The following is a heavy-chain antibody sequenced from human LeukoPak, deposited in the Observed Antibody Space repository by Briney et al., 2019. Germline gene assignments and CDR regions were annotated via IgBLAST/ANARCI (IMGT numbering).Heavy chain of an antibody. CDR1: GFTVSTNY. CDR2: IYSGGST. D-gene: IGHD3-22*01. J-gene: IGHJ6*02. Sequence: GGSLRLSCAASGFTVSTNYMSWVRQAPGKGLEWVSVIYSGGSTYYADSVKGRFTISRDNSKNTLYLQMNSLRAEDTAVYYCARGSGYVVRGDGLDVWVQGTTVTVSS. CDR3: ARGSGYVVRGDGLDV. V-gene: IGHV3-66*01.